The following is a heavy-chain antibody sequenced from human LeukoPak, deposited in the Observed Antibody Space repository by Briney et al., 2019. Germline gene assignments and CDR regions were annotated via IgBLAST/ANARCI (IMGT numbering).Heavy chain of an antibody. V-gene: IGHV4-38-2*02. D-gene: IGHD4-23*01. CDR2: VSHSGST. J-gene: IGHJ4*02. CDR3: ARVSRGNSVGGDY. CDR1: GYSISSDYY. Sequence: PSETLSLTCTVSGYSISSDYYWGWIRPPPGKGLEWIASVSHSGSTYYNPSLKSRVTISVDTSKNQFSLKVTSVTAADTAMYYCARVSRGNSVGGDYWGQGTLVTVSS.